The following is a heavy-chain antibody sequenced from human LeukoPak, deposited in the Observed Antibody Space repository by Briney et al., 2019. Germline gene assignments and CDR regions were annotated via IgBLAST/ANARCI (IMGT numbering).Heavy chain of an antibody. CDR3: AKVYSSSWYFDY. D-gene: IGHD6-13*01. CDR1: GFTFSSYA. CDR2: ISGSGGST. V-gene: IGHV3-23*01. J-gene: IGHJ4*02. Sequence: PGGSLRLSCAASGFTFSSYAMSWVRQAPGKGLEWVSAISGSGGSTYYADSVKGRFIISRDNSKNTLYLQMNSLRAEDTAVYYCAKVYSSSWYFDYWGQGTLVTVSS.